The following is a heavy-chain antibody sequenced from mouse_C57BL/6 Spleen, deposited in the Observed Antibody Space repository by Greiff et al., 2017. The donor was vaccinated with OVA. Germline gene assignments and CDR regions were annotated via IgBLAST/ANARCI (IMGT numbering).Heavy chain of an antibody. D-gene: IGHD1-1*01. CDR3: ARTTVVATEGFDY. CDR2: IYIGNGYT. CDR1: GYTFTSYG. Sequence: EVKLMESGAELVRPGSSVKMSCKTSGYTFTSYGINWVKQRPGQGLEWIGYIYIGNGYTEYNEKFKGKATLTSDTSSSTAYMQLSSLTSEDSAIYFCARTTVVATEGFDYWGQGTTLTVSS. V-gene: IGHV1-58*01. J-gene: IGHJ2*01.